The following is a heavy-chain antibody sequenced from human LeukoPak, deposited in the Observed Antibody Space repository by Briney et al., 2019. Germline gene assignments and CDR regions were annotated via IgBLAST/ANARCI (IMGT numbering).Heavy chain of an antibody. CDR1: GLTFSSYY. D-gene: IGHD3-22*01. J-gene: IGHJ4*02. CDR3: ARAYGNSGYSQLPIDY. CDR2: IIGSGSTT. Sequence: GRSLRLSCAASGLTFSSYYVSWVRHAPGKGLEWVSSIIGSGSTTDYADSVKGRFTISRDNSKNTLYLQMNSLRDDDTAVYCCARAYGNSGYSQLPIDYWGQGTLVTVSS. V-gene: IGHV3-23*01.